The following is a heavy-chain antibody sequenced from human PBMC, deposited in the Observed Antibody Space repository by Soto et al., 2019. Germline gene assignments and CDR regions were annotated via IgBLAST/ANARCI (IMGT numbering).Heavy chain of an antibody. J-gene: IGHJ4*02. CDR3: AKADGPQWLLPHLEN. CDR1: GFNFNKYA. V-gene: IGHV3-23*01. D-gene: IGHD6-19*01. Sequence: EVQLLESGGGLVRPGESLRLSCAASGFNFNKYAMSWVRQAPGEGLEWVSGISCCGGTASYADSVKGRFTIARDDAKNTLYLDMNSLRVEATAAYYCAKADGPQWLLPHLENWGRGTLVTVS. CDR2: ISCCGGTA.